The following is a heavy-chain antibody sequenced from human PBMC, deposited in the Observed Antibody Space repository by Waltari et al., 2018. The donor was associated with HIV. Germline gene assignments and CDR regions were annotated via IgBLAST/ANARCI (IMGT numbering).Heavy chain of an antibody. V-gene: IGHV4-59*11. J-gene: IGHJ4*02. Sequence: QVQLQESGPGLVKPSETLSLTCTVSGDSISSHYWSWIRQPPGKGLEWIGYIYYSGTTNYNPSLKSRVTISVDTSKNQFSLKLSSVTAADTAVYYCARLFYDEVDYWGQGTLVIVSS. CDR2: IYYSGTT. D-gene: IGHD3-3*01. CDR3: ARLFYDEVDY. CDR1: GDSISSHY.